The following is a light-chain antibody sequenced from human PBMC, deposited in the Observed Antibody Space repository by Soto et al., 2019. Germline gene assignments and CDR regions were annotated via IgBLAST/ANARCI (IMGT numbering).Light chain of an antibody. CDR1: QSISSYH. CDR3: HQYGNLPLT. V-gene: IGKV3-20*01. J-gene: IGKJ4*01. CDR2: GAS. Sequence: EIVLTQSPGTLSLSPGERATLSCRASQSISSYHLAWYQQKPGQAPRLLIYGASTRATGIPARFSGSGSGTEFTLTISSLQSEDFAAYYCHQYGNLPLTFGGGTKVDIK.